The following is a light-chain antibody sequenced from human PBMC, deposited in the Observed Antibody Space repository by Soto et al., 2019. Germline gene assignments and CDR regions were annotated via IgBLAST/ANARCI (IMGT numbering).Light chain of an antibody. CDR2: KVS. CDR1: SSDVGDGDF. CDR3: CSYTRSYTWV. J-gene: IGLJ3*02. V-gene: IGLV2-14*01. Sequence: QSVLTQPASVSGSPRQSITISCTGTSSDVGDGDFVSWYQQRPGNAPKLMIYKVSNRASGVYNRVSGSKSGNTASLTISGLQAEDEADYYCCSYTRSYTWVFGGGTKLTVL.